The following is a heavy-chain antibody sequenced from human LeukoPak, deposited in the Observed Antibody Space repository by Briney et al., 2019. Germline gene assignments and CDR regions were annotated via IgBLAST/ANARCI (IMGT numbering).Heavy chain of an antibody. J-gene: IGHJ4*02. CDR2: INPNSGGT. V-gene: IGHV1-2*02. CDR1: GYTFTGYY. Sequence: ASVKVSCKASGYTFTGYYMHWVRHAPGQGLEWMGWINPNSGGTNYAQKFQGRVTMTRDTSISTAYMELSRLRSDDTAVYYCARDESVRADGYQSYWGQGTLVTVSS. CDR3: ARDESVRADGYQSY. D-gene: IGHD3-22*01.